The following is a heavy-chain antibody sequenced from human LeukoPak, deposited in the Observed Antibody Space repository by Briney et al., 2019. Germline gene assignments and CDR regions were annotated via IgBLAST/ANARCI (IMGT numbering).Heavy chain of an antibody. Sequence: ETLSLTCTVSAGSISSYYWSWIRQPPGKGLEWVSYISGSSGIIDYADSVRGRFTISRDNAKNSLYLQMNSLRAEDTAVYYCARGSTYYESSGQVPFDYWGQGTLVTVSS. J-gene: IGHJ4*02. D-gene: IGHD3-22*01. CDR1: AGSISSYY. V-gene: IGHV3-48*01. CDR3: ARGSTYYESSGQVPFDY. CDR2: ISGSSGII.